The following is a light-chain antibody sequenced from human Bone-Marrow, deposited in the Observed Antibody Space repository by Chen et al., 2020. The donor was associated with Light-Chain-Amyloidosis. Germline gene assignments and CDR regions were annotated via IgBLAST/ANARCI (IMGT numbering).Light chain of an antibody. CDR1: DLPTKY. J-gene: IGLJ2*01. Sequence: SYELTQPPSVSVSPGQTARITCSGDDLPTKYAYWYQQKPGQAPVLVIHRDTERPSGISERFSGSSSGTTATLTIRGVQAEDEADYHCRSADSSSTYGVIFGGGTKLTVL. CDR3: RSADSSSTYGVI. V-gene: IGLV3-25*03. CDR2: RDT.